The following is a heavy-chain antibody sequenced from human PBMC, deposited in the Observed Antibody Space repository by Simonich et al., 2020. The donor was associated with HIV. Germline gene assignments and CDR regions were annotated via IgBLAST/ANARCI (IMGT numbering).Heavy chain of an antibody. J-gene: IGHJ4*02. Sequence: QLQLQESGPGLVKPSETLSLTCTVSGGSISSSSYYWGWIRQPPGKGLEGIGSIYYRGSTYYNPSLKSRVTISVDTSKNQFSLKLSSVTAADTAVYYCARYYGGNTEVDYWGQGTLVTVSS. CDR1: GGSISSSSYY. V-gene: IGHV4-39*01. D-gene: IGHD3-10*01. CDR3: ARYYGGNTEVDY. CDR2: IYYRGST.